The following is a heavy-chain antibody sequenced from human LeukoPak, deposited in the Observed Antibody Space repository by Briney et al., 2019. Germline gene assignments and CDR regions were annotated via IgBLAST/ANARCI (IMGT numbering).Heavy chain of an antibody. V-gene: IGHV3-23*01. CDR1: GFTFSSYG. D-gene: IGHD4-17*01. CDR2: ISGSGGST. J-gene: IGHJ5*02. Sequence: GGSLRLSCAASGFTFSSYGMSWVRQAPGKGLEWVSTISGSGGSTYYADSVKGRFTISRDNAKNSLYLQMNSLRAEDTAVYYCARARLRTTVTTFWFDPWGQGTLVTVSS. CDR3: ARARLRTTVTTFWFDP.